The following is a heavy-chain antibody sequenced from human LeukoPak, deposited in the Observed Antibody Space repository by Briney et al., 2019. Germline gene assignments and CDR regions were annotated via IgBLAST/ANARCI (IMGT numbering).Heavy chain of an antibody. CDR3: AKVGYNWNDVTGIYYYYGMDV. D-gene: IGHD1-1*01. V-gene: IGHV3-23*01. Sequence: GGSLGLSCAASGFTFRTYAVSWVRQAPGKGLEWVSGISGSGGSTYYADSVKGRFTISRDNSKNTLYLQMNSLRAEDTAVYYCAKVGYNWNDVTGIYYYYGMDVWGQGTTVTVSS. CDR1: GFTFRTYA. J-gene: IGHJ6*02. CDR2: ISGSGGST.